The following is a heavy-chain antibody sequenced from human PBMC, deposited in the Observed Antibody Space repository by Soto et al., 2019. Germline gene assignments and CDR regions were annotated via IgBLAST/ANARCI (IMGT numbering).Heavy chain of an antibody. CDR1: GYTFTSYG. Sequence: GASVKVSCKASGYTFTSYGISWVRQAPGQGLEWMGWISAYNGNTNYAQKLQGRITMTTDTSTSTAYMEPRSLRSDDTAVYYCARGNYYDSLDYYYGMDVWGQGTTVTVSS. CDR2: ISAYNGNT. J-gene: IGHJ6*02. D-gene: IGHD3-22*01. V-gene: IGHV1-18*01. CDR3: ARGNYYDSLDYYYGMDV.